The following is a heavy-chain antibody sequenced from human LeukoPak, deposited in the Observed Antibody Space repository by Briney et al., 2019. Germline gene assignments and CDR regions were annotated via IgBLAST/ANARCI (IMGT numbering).Heavy chain of an antibody. J-gene: IGHJ5*02. D-gene: IGHD3-22*01. CDR3: AKDNRRYYYDSSGYYDT. CDR2: ISWDGGST. V-gene: IGHV3-43*01. Sequence: GGSLRLSCAASGFTFDDYTMHWVRQAPGKGLEWVSLISWDGGSTYYADSVKGRFTISRDNSKNSLYLQMNSLRTEDTALYCCAKDNRRYYYDSSGYYDTWGQGTLVTVSS. CDR1: GFTFDDYT.